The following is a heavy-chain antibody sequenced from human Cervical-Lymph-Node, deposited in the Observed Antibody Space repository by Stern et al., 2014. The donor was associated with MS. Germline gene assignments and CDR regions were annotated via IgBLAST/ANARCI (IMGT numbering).Heavy chain of an antibody. V-gene: IGHV3-21*04. D-gene: IGHD2-8*01. CDR2: LRGRTRFI. CDR3: ARDEGHAISGFNLDAFDL. Sequence: EVQLVESGGGLVKPGWSLRLSCEASGFTFSSAPMNWVPQAPGRGLEWVSSLRGRTRFIFYSDSVKGRFTISRDNARNSLYLEMTSLRADDTGMYYCARDEGHAISGFNLDAFDLWGRGTMVTVSS. J-gene: IGHJ3*01. CDR1: GFTFSSAP.